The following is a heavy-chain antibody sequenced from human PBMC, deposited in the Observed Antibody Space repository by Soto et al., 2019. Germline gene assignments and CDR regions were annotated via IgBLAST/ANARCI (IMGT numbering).Heavy chain of an antibody. Sequence: QVQLVESGGGVVQPGRSLRLSCAASGFTFSSYGMHWVRQAPGKGLEWVAVIWYDGSNKYYADSVKGRFTISRDNSKNTLYLQMNSLGAEDTAVYYCARAGEDIVVVPAAIGMDVWGQGTTVTVSS. CDR2: IWYDGSNK. D-gene: IGHD2-2*01. CDR3: ARAGEDIVVVPAAIGMDV. V-gene: IGHV3-33*01. CDR1: GFTFSSYG. J-gene: IGHJ6*02.